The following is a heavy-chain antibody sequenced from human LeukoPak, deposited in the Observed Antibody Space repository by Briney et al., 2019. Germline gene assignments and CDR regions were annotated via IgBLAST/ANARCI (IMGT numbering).Heavy chain of an antibody. Sequence: GGSLRLSCAASGFTFSSYSMNWVRQAPGKGLEWVSSISSSSSYIYYADSVKGRFTISRDNAKNSLYLQMNSLRAEDTAVYYCAKGTYFDWLSHFDYWGQGTLVTVSS. J-gene: IGHJ4*02. V-gene: IGHV3-21*01. CDR3: AKGTYFDWLSHFDY. CDR2: ISSSSSYI. D-gene: IGHD3-9*01. CDR1: GFTFSSYS.